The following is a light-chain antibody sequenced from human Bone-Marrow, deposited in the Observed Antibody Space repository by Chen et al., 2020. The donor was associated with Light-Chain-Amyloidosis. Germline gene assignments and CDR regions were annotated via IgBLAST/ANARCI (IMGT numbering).Light chain of an antibody. CDR2: DVN. Sequence: QSALTQPRSVSGSPGQSVTISCTGTSSDIVAYNYVSWYQQQPGKAPKFMIYDVNKRPSGVTDRFAASKSGNTASQTSSGLQAEDEGDYYCCSHGGSYTLIFGGGTRLTVL. CDR3: CSHGGSYTLI. V-gene: IGLV2-11*01. J-gene: IGLJ2*01. CDR1: SSDIVAYNY.